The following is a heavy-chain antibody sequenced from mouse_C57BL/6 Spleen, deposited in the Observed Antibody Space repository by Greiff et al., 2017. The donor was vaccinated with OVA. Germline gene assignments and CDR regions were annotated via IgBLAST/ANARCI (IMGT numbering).Heavy chain of an antibody. CDR1: GFDIKNTY. V-gene: IGHV14-3*01. CDR3: ARITTVVTPYWYIDV. Sequence: EVQLQESVAELVRPGASVKLSCTASGFDIKNTYMHWVKQRPEQGLEWIGWIDPANGNTKYAPKFQGKATITADTSSNTAYLQLSSLTSEDTAIYYSARITTVVTPYWYIDVWGTGTTVTVSS. J-gene: IGHJ1*03. D-gene: IGHD1-1*01. CDR2: IDPANGNT.